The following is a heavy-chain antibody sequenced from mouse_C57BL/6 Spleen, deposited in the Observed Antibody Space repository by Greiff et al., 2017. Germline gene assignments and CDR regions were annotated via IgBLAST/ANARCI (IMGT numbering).Heavy chain of an antibody. Sequence: VKLMESGPELVKPGASVKISCKASGYAFSSSWMNWVKQRPGKGLEWIGRIYPGDGDTNYNGKFKGKATLTADKSSSTAYMQLSSLTSEDSAVYFCARGGYDWFAYWGQGTLVTVSA. D-gene: IGHD2-2*01. V-gene: IGHV1-82*01. CDR2: IYPGDGDT. CDR3: ARGGYDWFAY. J-gene: IGHJ3*01. CDR1: GYAFSSSW.